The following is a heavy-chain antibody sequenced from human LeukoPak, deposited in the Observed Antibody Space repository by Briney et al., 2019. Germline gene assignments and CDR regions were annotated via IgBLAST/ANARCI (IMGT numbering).Heavy chain of an antibody. CDR3: ARDGSSGWYWVDY. J-gene: IGHJ4*02. V-gene: IGHV3-33*01. Sequence: GGSLRLSCAASGFTFSSYGMHWVRQAPGKGLEWVAVIWYDGSNKYYADSVKGRFTISRDNSKNTLYLQMNSLRAKHTAVYYCARDGSSGWYWVDYWGQGTLVTVSS. CDR1: GFTFSSYG. D-gene: IGHD6-19*01. CDR2: IWYDGSNK.